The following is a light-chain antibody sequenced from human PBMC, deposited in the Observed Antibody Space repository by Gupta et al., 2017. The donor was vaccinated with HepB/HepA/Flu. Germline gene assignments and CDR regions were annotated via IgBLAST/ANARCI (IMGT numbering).Light chain of an antibody. CDR2: GAS. CDR3: QQYGSSPLYT. CDR1: QSLNSNY. J-gene: IGKJ2*01. Sequence: ENVLTQSPGTLSLSPGERVTLSCRASQSLNSNYLAWYQQKPGQAPRLLIYGASIRDTGISDRFRGSGYGTDFTLTISRREPEDFAMYYCQQYGSSPLYTFGQGTKLQIK. V-gene: IGKV3-20*01.